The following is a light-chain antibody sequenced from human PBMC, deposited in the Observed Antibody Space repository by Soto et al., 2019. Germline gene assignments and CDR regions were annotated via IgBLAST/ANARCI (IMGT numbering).Light chain of an antibody. J-gene: IGKJ2*01. CDR1: QSVSSTY. V-gene: IGKV3-20*01. Sequence: IVLTQSPGTLSLSPGERATLSCRASQSVSSTYLAWYQQKPGQAPRLLIYGASSRATGIPDRFSGRGSGTDFTLTISRLEPEDFAVYYCQQHGSSPQTFGQGTKLEIK. CDR2: GAS. CDR3: QQHGSSPQT.